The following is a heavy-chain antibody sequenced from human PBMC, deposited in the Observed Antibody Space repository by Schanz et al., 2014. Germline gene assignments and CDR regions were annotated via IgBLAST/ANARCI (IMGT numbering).Heavy chain of an antibody. J-gene: IGHJ4*02. CDR2: MYYSGST. D-gene: IGHD3-3*01. Sequence: QVQLQESGPGLVKPSETLSLTCTVSGGSISNYYWSWIRQPPGKGLEWIGYMYYSGSTNYNPSLNSRVTISVDTSKNQFSLKVTSVTPADTAVYYCARGVLGSGYRQQYYFDHWGQGTLVTVSS. CDR3: ARGVLGSGYRQQYYFDH. V-gene: IGHV4-59*12. CDR1: GGSISNYY.